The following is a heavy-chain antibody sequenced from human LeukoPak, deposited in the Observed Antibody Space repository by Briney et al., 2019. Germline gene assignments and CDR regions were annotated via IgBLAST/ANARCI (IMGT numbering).Heavy chain of an antibody. J-gene: IGHJ4*02. D-gene: IGHD6-13*01. Sequence: PSETLSLTCAVYGGSFSGYYWSWLRHPPGKGLEWLGEINHSGSTNYNPSLKSRVTISVDTSKNQFSLKLSSVTAADTAVYYCARHRTYSSSRPFDYWGQGTLVTVSS. CDR3: ARHRTYSSSRPFDY. CDR1: GGSFSGYY. V-gene: IGHV4-34*01. CDR2: INHSGST.